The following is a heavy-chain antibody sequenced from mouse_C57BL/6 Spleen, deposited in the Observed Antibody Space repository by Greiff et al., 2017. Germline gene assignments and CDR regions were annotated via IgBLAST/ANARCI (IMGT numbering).Heavy chain of an antibody. CDR2: IHPSDSDT. D-gene: IGHD1-1*01. CDR3: AISGGSSYWYFDV. V-gene: IGHV1-74*01. J-gene: IGHJ1*03. CDR1: GYTFTSYW. Sequence: QVQLQQPGAELVKPGASVKVSCKASGYTFTSYWMHWVKQRPGQGLEWIGRIHPSDSDTNYNQKFKGKATLTVDKSSSTAYMQLSILTSDDSAVYYCAISGGSSYWYFDVWGTGTTVTVSS.